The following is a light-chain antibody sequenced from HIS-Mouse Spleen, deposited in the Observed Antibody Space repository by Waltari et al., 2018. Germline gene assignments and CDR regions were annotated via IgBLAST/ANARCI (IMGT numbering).Light chain of an antibody. CDR3: SSYTSSSTV. Sequence: QSALTQPASVSGSPGQSITISCTGTSSDAGGYNYVSWYHQHPGKAPKLMIYDVSNRPSGVSNRFSGSKSGNTASLTISGLQAEDEADYYCSSYTSSSTVFGGGTKLTVL. V-gene: IGLV2-14*03. CDR1: SSDAGGYNY. CDR2: DVS. J-gene: IGLJ2*01.